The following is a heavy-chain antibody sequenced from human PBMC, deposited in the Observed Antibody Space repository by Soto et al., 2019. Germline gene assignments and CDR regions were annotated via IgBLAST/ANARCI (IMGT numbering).Heavy chain of an antibody. Sequence: QVQLVQSGAEVKKPGASVKVSCKASGYTFTSYDINWVRQATGQGLEWMGWMNPNSGNTGYAQKFQGRGPMTRNTSLDTAYMELGSRGSGDTAGYYWAGGPKSGGGDYWGQGTLVTVSS. CDR2: MNPNSGNT. J-gene: IGHJ4*02. V-gene: IGHV1-8*01. D-gene: IGHD1-26*01. CDR3: AGGPKSGGGDY. CDR1: GYTFTSYD.